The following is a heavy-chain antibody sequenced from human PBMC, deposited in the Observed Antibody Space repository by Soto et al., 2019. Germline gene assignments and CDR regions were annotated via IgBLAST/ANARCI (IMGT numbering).Heavy chain of an antibody. CDR2: IYYSGST. Sequence: SETLSRTCTASGSSTSSYYRSWIRHPPGKGLECIGEIYYSGSTNYNPSIKSRVTISVDTSKNQFSLKMSCVTDEDTAVYSCARFIAAAGKGSYYYGMDVWGKGTTVTVSS. CDR3: ARFIAAAGKGSYYYGMDV. D-gene: IGHD6-13*01. CDR1: GSSTSSYY. V-gene: IGHV4-59*01. J-gene: IGHJ6*04.